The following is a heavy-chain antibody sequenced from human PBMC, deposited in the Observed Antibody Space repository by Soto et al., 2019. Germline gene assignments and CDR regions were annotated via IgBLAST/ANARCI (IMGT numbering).Heavy chain of an antibody. CDR1: GFTFSSFA. J-gene: IGHJ5*02. Sequence: PGGSVRLSCAASGFTFSSFAMAWVRQAPGKGLEWVSTISGSGGSIYYADSVNGRFTISRDNSKNTLYLQMNSLRAEDTAVYYCAKDSPWFDPWGQGTLVTVSS. CDR2: ISGSGGSI. V-gene: IGHV3-23*01. CDR3: AKDSPWFDP.